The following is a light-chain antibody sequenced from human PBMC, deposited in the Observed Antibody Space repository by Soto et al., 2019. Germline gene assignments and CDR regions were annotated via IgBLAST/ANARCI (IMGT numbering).Light chain of an antibody. V-gene: IGKV1-5*03. CDR3: QQYNSYSWT. Sequence: GDRVTITCRSSQSISIWLAWYQQKPGKAPKLLIYKASSLESGVPSRFSGSGSGTEFTFTISSLQPDDFATYYCQQYNSYSWTFGQGTKVEIK. J-gene: IGKJ1*01. CDR2: KAS. CDR1: QSISIW.